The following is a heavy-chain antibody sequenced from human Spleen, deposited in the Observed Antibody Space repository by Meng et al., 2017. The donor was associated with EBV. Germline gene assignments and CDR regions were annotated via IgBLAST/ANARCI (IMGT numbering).Heavy chain of an antibody. CDR3: ARWARGNRGAAGRFDS. J-gene: IGHJ4*02. CDR2: IYYSGSP. Sequence: QLQLQESGPGVVKPSVPLSRICSVSDASISNRVYYWAWIRQSPEKGLEWIGYIYYSGSPHYGPSFESRVTMSVDTSKNQFSLNLSSVTAADMGVYYCARWARGNRGAAGRFDSWGQGTLVTVYS. D-gene: IGHD6-13*01. CDR1: DASISNRVYY. V-gene: IGHV4-39*07.